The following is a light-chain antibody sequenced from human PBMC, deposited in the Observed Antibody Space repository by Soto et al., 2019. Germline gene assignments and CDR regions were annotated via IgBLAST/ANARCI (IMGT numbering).Light chain of an antibody. V-gene: IGLV8-61*01. CDR1: SGSVSTSYY. CDR3: VLYMGSGIWV. J-gene: IGLJ2*01. Sequence: QTVVTQEPSFSVSPGGTVTLTCGLSSGSVSTSYYPSWYQQTPGQAPRTLIYSTNTRSSGVPDRFSGSILGNKAALTITGAHADEEADYYCVLYMGSGIWVFGGGTQLTVL. CDR2: STN.